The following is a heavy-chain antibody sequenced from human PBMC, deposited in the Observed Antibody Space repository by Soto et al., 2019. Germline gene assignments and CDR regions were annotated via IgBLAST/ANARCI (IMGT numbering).Heavy chain of an antibody. CDR3: ATLLGYCISTSCHHYFPHGMDV. D-gene: IGHD2-2*01. Sequence: ASVKVSCKVSGXTLTELSMHWVRQAPGKGLEWMGGFDPEDGETIYAQKFQGRVTMTEDTSTDTAYMELSSLRSEDTAVYYCATLLGYCISTSCHHYFPHGMDVWGQGTTVTVSS. CDR2: FDPEDGET. V-gene: IGHV1-24*01. J-gene: IGHJ6*02. CDR1: GXTLTELS.